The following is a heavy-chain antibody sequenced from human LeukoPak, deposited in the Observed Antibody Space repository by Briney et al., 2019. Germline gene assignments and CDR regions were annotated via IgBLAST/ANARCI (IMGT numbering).Heavy chain of an antibody. CDR2: ISGSGGST. V-gene: IGHV3-23*01. Sequence: PGGSLRLSCAASGFTFSSYAMSWVRQAPGKGLEWVSAISGSGGSTYYADSVKGRFTISRDNAKNSLYLQMNSLRAEDTAVYYCARAPAYCGGDCYPYYFDYWGQGTLVTVSS. CDR1: GFTFSSYA. D-gene: IGHD2-21*01. J-gene: IGHJ4*02. CDR3: ARAPAYCGGDCYPYYFDY.